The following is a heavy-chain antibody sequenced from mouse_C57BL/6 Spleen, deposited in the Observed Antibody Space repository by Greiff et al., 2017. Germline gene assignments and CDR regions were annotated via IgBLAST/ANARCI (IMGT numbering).Heavy chain of an antibody. Sequence: QVQLKESGPELVKPGASVKISCKASGYSFTSYYIHWVKQRPGQGLEWIGWIYPGSGNTKYNEKFKGKATLTADTSSSTAYMQLSSLTSEDAAVYYCARWVVARYFDVWGTGTTVTVSS. CDR3: ARWVVARYFDV. V-gene: IGHV1-66*01. J-gene: IGHJ1*03. CDR2: IYPGSGNT. D-gene: IGHD1-1*01. CDR1: GYSFTSYY.